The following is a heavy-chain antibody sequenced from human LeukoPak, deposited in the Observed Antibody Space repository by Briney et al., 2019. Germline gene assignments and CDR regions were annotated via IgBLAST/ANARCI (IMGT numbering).Heavy chain of an antibody. Sequence: GGSLRLSCAASGFTFSDHYMDWVRQAPGKGLEWVGRTRNKANSYTTEYAASVKGRFTISRDDSKNSLYLQMNSLKTEGTAVYYCARDPFDYWGQGTLVTVSS. CDR2: TRNKANSYTT. J-gene: IGHJ4*02. CDR3: ARDPFDY. CDR1: GFTFSDHY. V-gene: IGHV3-72*01.